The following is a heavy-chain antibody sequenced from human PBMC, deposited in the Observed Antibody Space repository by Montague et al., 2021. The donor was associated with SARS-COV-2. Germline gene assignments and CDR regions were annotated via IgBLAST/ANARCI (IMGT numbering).Heavy chain of an antibody. V-gene: IGHV4-4*02. CDR3: ARVRQWLVPFDY. Sequence: SETLSLTCAVSGGSLSTHHYWSWVRQTSGHQLQWNGVVHHSGNANYNASFNGRATISVDKSKNQFSLTLTSVTAADTAVYYCARVRQWLVPFDYWGQGTLVTVSS. J-gene: IGHJ4*02. CDR1: GGSLSTHHY. D-gene: IGHD6-19*01. CDR2: VHHSGNA.